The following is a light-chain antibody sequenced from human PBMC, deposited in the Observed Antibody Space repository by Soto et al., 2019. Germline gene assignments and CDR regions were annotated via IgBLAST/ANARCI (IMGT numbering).Light chain of an antibody. J-gene: IGKJ5*01. V-gene: IGKV3-20*01. CDR3: QQYGSSIT. Sequence: PQSPATLSLSPCYRSTLSCRASQSVRSHLAWFQQKPGQAPRLLIYAASSRATGIPDRFSGSGSGTDFTLTINRLEPEDFAVYYCQQYGSSITFGQGTRLEIK. CDR2: AAS. CDR1: QSVRSH.